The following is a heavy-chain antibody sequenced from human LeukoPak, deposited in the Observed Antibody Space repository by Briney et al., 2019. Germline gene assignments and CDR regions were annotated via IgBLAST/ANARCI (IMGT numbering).Heavy chain of an antibody. CDR3: ARDPGYCSSTSCYYFDY. Sequence: GGSLRLSCAASGFTVSSNDMSWVRQAPGKGLEWVSVIYSGGSTYYADSVKGRFTISRDNSKNTLYLQMNSLRAEDTAVYYCARDPGYCSSTSCYYFDYWGQGTLVTVSS. CDR1: GFTVSSND. J-gene: IGHJ4*02. V-gene: IGHV3-66*02. D-gene: IGHD2-2*01. CDR2: IYSGGST.